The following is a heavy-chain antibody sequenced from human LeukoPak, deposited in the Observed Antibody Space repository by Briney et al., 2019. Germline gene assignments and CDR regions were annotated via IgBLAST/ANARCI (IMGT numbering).Heavy chain of an antibody. J-gene: IGHJ4*02. CDR3: AKDHYYDSSGPDY. CDR1: GFMFSSYW. Sequence: GGSLRLSCAASGFMFSSYWVTWVRQAPGKGLEWVAVIWYDGSNKYYADSVKGRFTISRDNSKNTLYLQMNSLRAEDTAVYYCAKDHYYDSSGPDYWGQGTLVTVSS. D-gene: IGHD3-22*01. CDR2: IWYDGSNK. V-gene: IGHV3-33*06.